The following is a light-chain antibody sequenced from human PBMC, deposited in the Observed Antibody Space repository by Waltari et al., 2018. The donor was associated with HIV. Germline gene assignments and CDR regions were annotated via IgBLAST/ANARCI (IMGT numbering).Light chain of an antibody. CDR3: SSYTNSDILL. V-gene: IGLV2-14*01. CDR1: NTDIGLYNL. Sequence: QSALTQPVSVSGSPGQSITISCTGANTDIGLYNLVSWYRQHPDKAPQLVIYGVNTRPSGVSDRFSGSKSGNTASLTISSLQAEDEADYYCSSYTNSDILLFGGGTKLTVL. J-gene: IGLJ2*01. CDR2: GVN.